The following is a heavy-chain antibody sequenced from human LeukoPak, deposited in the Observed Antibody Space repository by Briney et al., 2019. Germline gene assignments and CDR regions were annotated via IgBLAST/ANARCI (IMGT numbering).Heavy chain of an antibody. CDR2: IYYSGST. CDR1: GGPISSYY. CDR3: ARRNDFHI. V-gene: IGHV4-59*08. Sequence: PSETLSLTCTVSGGPISSYYWSWIRQPPGKGLEWIGYIYYSGSTNYNPSLKSRVTISADTSKNQFSLKLTSVTAADTAIYYCARRNDFHIWGQGTMVTVSS. J-gene: IGHJ3*02.